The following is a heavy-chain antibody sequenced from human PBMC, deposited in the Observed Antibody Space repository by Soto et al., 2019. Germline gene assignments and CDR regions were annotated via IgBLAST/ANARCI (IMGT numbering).Heavy chain of an antibody. CDR2: IYYSGST. Sequence: QVQLQESGAGLVKPSQTLSLPCTVSGGSISRGDYYWSWIGQPPGKGLEWLGYIYYSGSTYCNPSLTSRFTISVDTSKNQFSLTLSSVTAADTAVYYCARDRRLAHTSWFDPWGQGTLVTVSA. CDR3: ARDRRLAHTSWFDP. CDR1: GGSISRGDYY. V-gene: IGHV4-30-4*01. J-gene: IGHJ5*02.